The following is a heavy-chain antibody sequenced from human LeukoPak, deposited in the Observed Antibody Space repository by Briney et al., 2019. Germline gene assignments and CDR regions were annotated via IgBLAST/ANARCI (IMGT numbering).Heavy chain of an antibody. D-gene: IGHD3-10*01. CDR1: GYTFTGYY. V-gene: IGHV1-2*02. J-gene: IGHJ4*02. CDR3: ARAYGSGSSYHPDY. Sequence: SVKVSCKASGYTFTGYYKHWVRQAPGQGLEWMGWINPNSGGTNSSQKFQDRVTLTRDTSISTAYMELGSLRSDDTAIYYCARAYGSGSSYHPDYWGQGTLVTVSS. CDR2: INPNSGGT.